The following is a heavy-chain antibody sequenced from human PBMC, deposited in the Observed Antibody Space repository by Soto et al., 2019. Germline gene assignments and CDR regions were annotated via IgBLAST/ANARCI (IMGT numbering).Heavy chain of an antibody. CDR1: GFTFSGSV. D-gene: IGHD3-3*01. V-gene: IGHV3-73*02. J-gene: IGHJ4*02. Sequence: EVQLVESGGGLVQPGGSLKLSCAASGFTFSGSVMHWVRQASGKGLDWVGRIRSKANNYATAYAVSVKGRFTISRDDSRNTAYLPMNGLKTEDTAVEYCARGVYDFWSGHPKGLDYWGQGTVVTVSS. CDR3: ARGVYDFWSGHPKGLDY. CDR2: IRSKANNYAT.